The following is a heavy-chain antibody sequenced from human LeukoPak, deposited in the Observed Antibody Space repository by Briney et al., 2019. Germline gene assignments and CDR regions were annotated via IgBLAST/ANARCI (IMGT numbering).Heavy chain of an antibody. CDR2: INPSGGST. J-gene: IGHJ3*02. CDR1: GYTFTSYY. V-gene: IGHV1-46*03. Sequence: GASVKVSCKASGYTFTSYYMHWVRQAPGQGLEWMGIINPSGGSTSYAQKFQGRVTMTRDTSTSTVYMELSSLRSEDTAVYYCAGSSSWLGAFDIWGQGTMVTVSS. CDR3: AGSSSWLGAFDI. D-gene: IGHD6-13*01.